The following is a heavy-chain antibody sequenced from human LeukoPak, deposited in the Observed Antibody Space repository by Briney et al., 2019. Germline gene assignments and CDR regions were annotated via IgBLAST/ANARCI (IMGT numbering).Heavy chain of an antibody. CDR2: IKQDGSEK. CDR1: GFTFSSYW. D-gene: IGHD3-22*01. V-gene: IGHV3-7*01. Sequence: GGSLRLSCAASGFTFSSYWMSWVRQAPGKGLEWVANIKQDGSEKYYVDSVKGRFTISRDNAKNSLYLQMNSLRAEDTAVYYCARANYDSRVQFDYWGQGTLVTVSS. J-gene: IGHJ4*02. CDR3: ARANYDSRVQFDY.